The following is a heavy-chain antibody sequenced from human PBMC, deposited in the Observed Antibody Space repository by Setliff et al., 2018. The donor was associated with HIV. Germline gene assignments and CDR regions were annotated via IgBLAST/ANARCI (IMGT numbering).Heavy chain of an antibody. V-gene: IGHV5-51*01. Sequence: ESLKISCKASGYIFTNYWIGWVRQMPGKGLEWMGIIYPGDSDTRYSPSFQGQVTISADESTRTAYLQWSSLRASDTAIYYRARHGGEDNANPKGPFDSWGQGTQVTVSS. CDR2: IYPGDSDT. CDR1: GYIFTNYW. D-gene: IGHD3-16*01. CDR3: ARHGGEDNANPKGPFDS. J-gene: IGHJ4*02.